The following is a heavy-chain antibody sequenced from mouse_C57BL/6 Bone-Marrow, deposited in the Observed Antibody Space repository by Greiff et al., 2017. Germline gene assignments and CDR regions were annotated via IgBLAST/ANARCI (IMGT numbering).Heavy chain of an antibody. J-gene: IGHJ2*01. V-gene: IGHV1-15*01. CDR1: GYTFTDYE. Sequence: VQLQQSGAELVRPGASVTLSCKASGYTFTDYEMHWVKQTPVHGLEWIGAIDPETGGTAYNQKFKGKAILTADKSSSTAYMELRSLTSEDSAVYYCTRGKLVFDYWGQGTTLTVSS. CDR3: TRGKLVFDY. D-gene: IGHD1-3*01. CDR2: IDPETGGT.